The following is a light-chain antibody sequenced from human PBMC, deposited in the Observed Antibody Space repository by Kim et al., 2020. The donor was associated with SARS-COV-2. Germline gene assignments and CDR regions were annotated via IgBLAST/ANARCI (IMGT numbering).Light chain of an antibody. V-gene: IGKV4-1*01. CDR1: QSILSRSKNKSH. CDR2: WAS. Sequence: ATFNCKSSQSILSRSKNKSHLAWYQQKAGQPPKLLVYWASTRESGVPDRVSGSGSGTDFTLTISSLQAEDVAVYYCQQYYASPPTFGGGTKVDIK. CDR3: QQYYASPPT. J-gene: IGKJ4*01.